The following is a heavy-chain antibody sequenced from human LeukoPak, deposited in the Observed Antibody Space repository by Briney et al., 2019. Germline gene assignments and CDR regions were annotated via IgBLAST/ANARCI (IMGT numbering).Heavy chain of an antibody. D-gene: IGHD4-17*01. Sequence: SETLSLICTVSGGSISSYYWSWIRQPAGKGLEWIGRIYTSGSTNYNPSLKSRVTMSVDTSKNQFSLKLSSVTAADTAVYYCARGTGLYDYGDYGGPVDAFDIWGQGTMVTVSS. J-gene: IGHJ3*02. CDR2: IYTSGST. V-gene: IGHV4-4*07. CDR1: GGSISSYY. CDR3: ARGTGLYDYGDYGGPVDAFDI.